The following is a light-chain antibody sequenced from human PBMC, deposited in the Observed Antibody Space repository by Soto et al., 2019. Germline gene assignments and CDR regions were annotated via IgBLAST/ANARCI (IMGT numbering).Light chain of an antibody. V-gene: IGLV1-47*02. J-gene: IGLJ1*01. Sequence: QSFLTQPPSASGTPGQRVTISCSGSSSNIGSNYVYWYQQLPGTAPKLLIYSNNQWPSGVPDRFSGSKSGTSASLAISGLRSEDEADYYCAAWDDSLSGYVFGTGTKVTVL. CDR2: SNN. CDR3: AAWDDSLSGYV. CDR1: SSNIGSNY.